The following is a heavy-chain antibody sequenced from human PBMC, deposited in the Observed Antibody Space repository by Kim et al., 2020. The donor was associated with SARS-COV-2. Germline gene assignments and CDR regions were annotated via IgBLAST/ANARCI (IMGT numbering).Heavy chain of an antibody. CDR2: ST. V-gene: IGHV3-23*01. J-gene: IGHJ4*02. Sequence: STYYADAVKGRFTISRDNSKNTLYLQMNSLRAEDTAVYYCAKDLIAAPNYWGQGTLVTVSS. D-gene: IGHD6-6*01. CDR3: AKDLIAAPNY.